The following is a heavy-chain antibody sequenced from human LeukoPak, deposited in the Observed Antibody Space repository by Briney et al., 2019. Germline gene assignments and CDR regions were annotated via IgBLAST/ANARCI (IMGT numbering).Heavy chain of an antibody. V-gene: IGHV3-9*01. J-gene: IGHJ4*02. Sequence: GGSLRLSCAASEFTFDDYAMHWVRQAPGKGLEWVSGISWNSGSIGYADSVKGRFTISRDNAKNSLYLQMNSLRAEDTALYYCAKDRTTVTFYYFGYWGQGTLVTVAS. D-gene: IGHD4-17*01. CDR2: ISWNSGSI. CDR3: AKDRTTVTFYYFGY. CDR1: EFTFDDYA.